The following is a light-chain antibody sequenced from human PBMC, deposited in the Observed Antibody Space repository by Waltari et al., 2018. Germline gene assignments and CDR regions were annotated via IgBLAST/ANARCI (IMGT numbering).Light chain of an antibody. CDR3: SLYMGSGIWV. CDR1: SGSVSTTSY. CDR2: KGS. V-gene: IGLV8-61*01. Sequence: QTVVTQEPSLSVSPGGTVTLTCALTSGSVSTTSYATWYQQTPGQPPRTFVDKGSSRSSGVPDRFSGSILGNNAALTITGAQADDESNYYCSLYMGSGIWVFGGGTKLTVL. J-gene: IGLJ3*02.